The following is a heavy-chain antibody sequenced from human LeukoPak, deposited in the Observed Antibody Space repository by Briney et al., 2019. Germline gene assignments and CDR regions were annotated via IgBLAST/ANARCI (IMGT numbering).Heavy chain of an antibody. V-gene: IGHV3-23*01. Sequence: PGGSQRLSCAASGFTFSSYAMRWVRQARGRGLEWVSAISGSGGSTYYADSVKGRFTISRDNSKNTLYLQMNSLRAEDTAEYYCAKLPDKMVRGYFDYWGQGTLVTVSS. CDR3: AKLPDKMVRGYFDY. CDR1: GFTFSSYA. D-gene: IGHD3-10*01. CDR2: ISGSGGST. J-gene: IGHJ4*02.